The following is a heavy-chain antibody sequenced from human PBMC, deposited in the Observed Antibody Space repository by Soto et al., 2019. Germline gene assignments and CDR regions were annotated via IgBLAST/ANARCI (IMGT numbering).Heavy chain of an antibody. Sequence: SETLSLTCSVSGGSISSSNFYWGWIRQPPGKGLEWIGTIYYSGSTYYNPSLKSRVTISVDTSRNQLSLKLSSVTAADTAVYYCARHGKDCSSTSCSSLDYWGQGTLVTVSS. CDR1: GGSISSSNFY. V-gene: IGHV4-39*01. CDR3: ARHGKDCSSTSCSSLDY. CDR2: IYYSGST. D-gene: IGHD2-2*01. J-gene: IGHJ4*02.